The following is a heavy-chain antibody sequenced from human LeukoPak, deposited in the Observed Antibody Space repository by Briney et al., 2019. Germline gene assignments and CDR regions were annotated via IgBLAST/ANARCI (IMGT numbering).Heavy chain of an antibody. Sequence: SETLSLTCTVSAGSLTSYYWSWIPQPPEKARQWIGYIYYSGSVNYNPSLISRVTISVDTSKNQFSLNLSSVTAADTAVYYCARLGSYFDYWGQGTQFTVSS. CDR2: IYYSGSV. CDR1: AGSLTSYY. CDR3: ARLGSYFDY. J-gene: IGHJ4*02. V-gene: IGHV4-59*08.